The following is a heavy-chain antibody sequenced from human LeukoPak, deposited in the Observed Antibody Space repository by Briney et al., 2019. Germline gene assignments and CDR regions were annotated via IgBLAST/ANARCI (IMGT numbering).Heavy chain of an antibody. J-gene: IGHJ4*02. CDR3: ARGGRVVPATFDY. V-gene: IGHV3-74*01. Sequence: GGSLRLSCAASGFTFSSYWMHWVRQAPGKGLVWVSRINTDGSSTSYADSVKGRFTISRDNAKNTLYLQMNSLRAEDTAVYYCARGGRVVPATFDYWGQGTLVTVSS. D-gene: IGHD2-2*01. CDR1: GFTFSSYW. CDR2: INTDGSST.